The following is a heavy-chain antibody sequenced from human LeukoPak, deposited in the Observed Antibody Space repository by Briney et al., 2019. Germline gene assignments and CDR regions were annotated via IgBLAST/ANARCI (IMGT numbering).Heavy chain of an antibody. Sequence: GGSLRLSCTASGFTFSGYSMNWIRQAPGKGLEWVSSFGTRSTSIYHAGSVKGRFAISRDNAKNSLYLQTNSLRAEDTALYYCAREVSEGFDFWGQGTLVTVSS. CDR1: GFTFSGYS. V-gene: IGHV3-21*01. J-gene: IGHJ4*02. D-gene: IGHD3-22*01. CDR2: FGTRSTSI. CDR3: AREVSEGFDF.